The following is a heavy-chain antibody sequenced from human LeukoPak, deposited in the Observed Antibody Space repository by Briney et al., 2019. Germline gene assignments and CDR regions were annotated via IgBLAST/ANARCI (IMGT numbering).Heavy chain of an antibody. V-gene: IGHV4-28*06. Sequence: SETLSLTCAVSGYSISSSNWWGWIRQPPGKGLEWIGSIFYSGSTNYNPSLKSRVTMSVDTSKNQFSLKLSSVTALDTAVYYCARTGSGWYSNWFGPWGQGTLVTVSS. CDR1: GYSISSSNW. D-gene: IGHD6-19*01. CDR2: IFYSGST. CDR3: ARTGSGWYSNWFGP. J-gene: IGHJ5*02.